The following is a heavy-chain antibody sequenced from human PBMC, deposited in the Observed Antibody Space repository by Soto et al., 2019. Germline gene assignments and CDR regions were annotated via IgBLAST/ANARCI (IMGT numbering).Heavy chain of an antibody. CDR2: INAGNGNT. V-gene: IGHV1-3*01. CDR3: AKDKGPYADSPTGHYYYGLDV. D-gene: IGHD4-17*01. J-gene: IGHJ6*02. CDR1: GDTFSSYA. Sequence: ASVKVSCKTYGDTFSSYAMHWVRQAPGQRLEWMGWINAGNGNTKYSQKFQGRVTFTRDTPASTAYMELTSLRSEDTAVYYCAKDKGPYADSPTGHYYYGLDVWSQRTTVIASS.